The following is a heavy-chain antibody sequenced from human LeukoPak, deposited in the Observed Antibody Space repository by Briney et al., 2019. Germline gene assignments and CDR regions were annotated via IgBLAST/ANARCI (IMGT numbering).Heavy chain of an antibody. CDR3: RVVMVRGANWFDP. D-gene: IGHD3-10*01. CDR2: IKSSADGATT. V-gene: IGHV3-15*01. J-gene: IGHJ5*02. CDR1: GVTFPNAW. Sequence: PGGSLRLSCAASGVTFPNAWMSWARQAPGKGLEWVGHIKSSADGATTDYAAPMNGRFTISRDDPRDMLFLQMNSLQTEDTAIYYWRVVMVRGANWFDPWGQGTLVTVSS.